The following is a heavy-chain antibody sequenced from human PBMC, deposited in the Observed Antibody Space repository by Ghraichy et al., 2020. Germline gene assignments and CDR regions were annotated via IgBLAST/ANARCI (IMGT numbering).Heavy chain of an antibody. J-gene: IGHJ5*02. D-gene: IGHD1-1*01. CDR1: GGSISSYY. V-gene: IGHV4-59*01. CDR3: ARLKWNDGWFAP. Sequence: SETLSLTCTVSGGSISSYYWRWIRQPPGKGLEWIGYIYYSGSTNYNPSLKSRVTISVDTSKNQFSLKLSSVTAADTAVYYCARLKWNDGWFAPWGQGTLVTVSS. CDR2: IYYSGST.